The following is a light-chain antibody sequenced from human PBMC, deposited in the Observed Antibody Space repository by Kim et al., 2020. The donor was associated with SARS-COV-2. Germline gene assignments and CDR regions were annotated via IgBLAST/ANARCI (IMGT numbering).Light chain of an antibody. CDR3: QQYGTAPRT. CDR1: QTIDNDY. Sequence: SPGQRATLSCRASQTIDNDYLAWFQHKPGQAPRLLIFGASTRATGIPDRFSGSGSGTDFTLIISRLEPEDFALYFCQQYGTAPRTFGQGTKVDIK. J-gene: IGKJ1*01. CDR2: GAS. V-gene: IGKV3-20*01.